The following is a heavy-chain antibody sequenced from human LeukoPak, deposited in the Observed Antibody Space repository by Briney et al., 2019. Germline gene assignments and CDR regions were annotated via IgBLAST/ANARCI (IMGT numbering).Heavy chain of an antibody. Sequence: AASVKVSRKASGYTFTKSYIHWVRQAPGQRLEWMGLINPGGDNTNYAQNFQGRVTMTSDTSARTVYMELSSLRSEDTAIYYCARIRDGYNDAYDIWGQGTVVTVPS. CDR2: INPGGDNT. CDR1: GYTFTKSY. J-gene: IGHJ3*02. V-gene: IGHV1-46*01. CDR3: ARIRDGYNDAYDI. D-gene: IGHD5-24*01.